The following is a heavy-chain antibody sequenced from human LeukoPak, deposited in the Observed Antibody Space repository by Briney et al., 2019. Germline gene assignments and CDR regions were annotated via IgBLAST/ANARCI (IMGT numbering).Heavy chain of an antibody. J-gene: IGHJ4*02. Sequence: SQTLSLTGTVPDGPISSDDYYWTWILQPPGKGLEWIVYINYSGNTYSNPSLKSLVTISIAMSKNQFSLKLNSVTAADTAVYYCARGRAPPAAFNSWGQGALVTVSS. CDR1: DGPISSDDYY. CDR2: INYSGNT. V-gene: IGHV4-30-4*01. CDR3: ARGRAPPAAFNS. D-gene: IGHD2-2*01.